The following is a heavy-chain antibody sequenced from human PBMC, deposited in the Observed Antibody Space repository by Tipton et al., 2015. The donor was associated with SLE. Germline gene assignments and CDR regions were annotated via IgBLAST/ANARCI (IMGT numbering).Heavy chain of an antibody. CDR2: IYYNGNT. CDR3: ASESCSSTSCNAFDI. J-gene: IGHJ3*02. V-gene: IGHV4-59*08. CDR1: GGSISSYY. D-gene: IGHD2-2*01. Sequence: TLSLTCTVSGGSISSYYWSWIRQPPGKGLEWIGHIYYNGNTNYNPSLKSRVTISVDTSKNQFSLKLSSVTAADTAVYYCASESCSSTSCNAFDIWGQGTMVTVSS.